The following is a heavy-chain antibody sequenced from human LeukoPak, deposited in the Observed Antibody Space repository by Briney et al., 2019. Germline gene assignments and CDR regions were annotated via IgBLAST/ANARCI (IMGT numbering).Heavy chain of an antibody. CDR2: IHPSGML. V-gene: IGHV4-31*03. CDR1: GASFNTDDQY. Sequence: PSETLSLTCTVSGASFNTDDQYWNWIRQRPGKGLEWIGSIHPSGMLYNNPSLESRVTMSGDTSKNQFSLNLYSVTAADTAVYFCSRGLDSRKLGYWGQGILVTVSS. CDR3: SRGLDSRKLGY. J-gene: IGHJ4*02. D-gene: IGHD3-22*01.